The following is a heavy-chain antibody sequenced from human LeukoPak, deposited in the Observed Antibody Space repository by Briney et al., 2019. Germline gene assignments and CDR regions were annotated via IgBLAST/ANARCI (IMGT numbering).Heavy chain of an antibody. V-gene: IGHV3-23*01. CDR2: VTRSGSST. CDR3: AKGDQVFDY. J-gene: IGHJ4*02. CDR1: GFTFNYYA. Sequence: GGSLRLSCAASGFTFNYYAMRWVRQAPGKGLEWVSTVTRSGSSTYYAVSVKGRFTISRDNSKNTLYVQMNRLRAEDTAVYYCAKGDQVFDYWGQGTLVTVSS. D-gene: IGHD2-2*01.